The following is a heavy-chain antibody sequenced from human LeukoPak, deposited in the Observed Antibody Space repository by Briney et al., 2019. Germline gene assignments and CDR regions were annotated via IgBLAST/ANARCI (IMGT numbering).Heavy chain of an antibody. CDR3: AREGFSNYVDY. J-gene: IGHJ4*02. CDR1: SGSISSYF. CDR2: IYYSGST. D-gene: IGHD6-13*01. V-gene: IGHV4-59*12. Sequence: ASETLFLTCTVSSGSISSYFWSWIRQPPGMGLEWIGYIYYSGSTNYNPSLKSRVTMSVDTSKNQFSLKLSSVTAADTAVYYCAREGFSNYVDYWGRGTLVTVSS.